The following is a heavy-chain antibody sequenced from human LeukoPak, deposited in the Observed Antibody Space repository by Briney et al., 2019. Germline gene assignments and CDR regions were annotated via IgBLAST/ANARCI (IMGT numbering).Heavy chain of an antibody. CDR2: INHSGRT. CDR3: AREGRYSNWFDP. J-gene: IGHJ5*02. V-gene: IGHV4-34*01. Sequence: SETLSLTCAVDGGSFSVYYWSWIRQPPGKGLEWIGEINHSGRTNYNPSLKSRVTMSIDTSKKEFSLRLSPVTAADTAVYYCAREGRYSNWFDPWGQGTLVTVSS. CDR1: GGSFSVYY. D-gene: IGHD1-26*01.